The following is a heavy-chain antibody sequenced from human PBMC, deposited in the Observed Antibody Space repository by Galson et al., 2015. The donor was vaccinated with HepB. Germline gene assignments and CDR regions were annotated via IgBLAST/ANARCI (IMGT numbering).Heavy chain of an antibody. D-gene: IGHD4-17*01. CDR3: AGTTVTLLNWFDP. CDR2: ISYDGSQK. J-gene: IGHJ5*02. CDR1: GFTFSNYA. Sequence: SLRLSCAASGFTFSNYAMHWVRQAPGRGLEWVAVISYDGSQKYYEDSVKGRFTISRDNSKNTLYLQMNSLRVDDTAVYYCAGTTVTLLNWFDPWGQGTLVTVSS. V-gene: IGHV3-30-3*01.